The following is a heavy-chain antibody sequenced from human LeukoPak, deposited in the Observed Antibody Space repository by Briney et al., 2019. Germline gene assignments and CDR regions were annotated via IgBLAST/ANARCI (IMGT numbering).Heavy chain of an antibody. V-gene: IGHV3-9*01. CDR1: GFTFDDYA. CDR2: ISWNSGSI. D-gene: IGHD4-11*01. CDR3: AKDIYPHCYSNYVNAFDI. J-gene: IGHJ3*02. Sequence: PGGSLRLSCAASGFTFDDYAMHWVRQAPGKGLEWVSGISWNSGSIGYADSVKGRFTISRDNAKNSLYLQMNSLRAEDTALYYCAKDIYPHCYSNYVNAFDIWGQGTMVTVSS.